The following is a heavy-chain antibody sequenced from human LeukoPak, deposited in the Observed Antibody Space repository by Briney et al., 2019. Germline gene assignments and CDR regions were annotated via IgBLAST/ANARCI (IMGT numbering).Heavy chain of an antibody. V-gene: IGHV3-23*01. D-gene: IGHD6-13*01. CDR2: ISGSGDST. J-gene: IGHJ4*02. CDR1: GFDFRSSW. Sequence: GGSLRLSCGASGFDFRSSWMTWVRQAPGMGLEWVSSISGSGDSTYYADSVKGRFTISRDNSKNTLYLQMDSLRVEDTVIYYCAKVGIAGPSRGGGYLDYWGQGTPVTVSS. CDR3: AKVGIAGPSRGGGYLDY.